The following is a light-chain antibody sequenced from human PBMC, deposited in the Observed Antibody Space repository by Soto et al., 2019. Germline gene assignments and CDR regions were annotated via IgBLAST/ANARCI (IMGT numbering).Light chain of an antibody. V-gene: IGLV4-69*01. CDR2: LYSAGRH. CDR3: QTWGTGYVV. Sequence: QLVLTQSPSAYASLGASVKITCTLSSGHSTYAIAWHQQQPGTGPRYLMRLYSAGRHIKGDGVPDRFSGSGSGTERYLTISNLQSADESDYSCQTWGTGYVVFGGGTKLTVL. CDR1: SGHSTYA. J-gene: IGLJ2*01.